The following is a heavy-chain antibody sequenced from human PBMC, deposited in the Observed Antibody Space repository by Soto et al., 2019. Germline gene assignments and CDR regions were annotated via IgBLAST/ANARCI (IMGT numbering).Heavy chain of an antibody. D-gene: IGHD1-26*01. J-gene: IGHJ4*02. CDR1: GGTFSSYT. Sequence: QVQLVQSGAEVKKPGSSVKVSCKASGGTFSSYTISWVRQAPGQGLEWMGRIIPILGIANYAQKFQGRVTIPADKSSSTAYMELSSLRSEDTAVYYCASGSGSYAGGDYWGQGTMVTVSS. V-gene: IGHV1-69*02. CDR3: ASGSGSYAGGDY. CDR2: IIPILGIA.